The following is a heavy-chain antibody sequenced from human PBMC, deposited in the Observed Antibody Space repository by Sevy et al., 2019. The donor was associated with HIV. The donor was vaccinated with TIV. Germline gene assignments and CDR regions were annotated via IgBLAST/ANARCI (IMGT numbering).Heavy chain of an antibody. D-gene: IGHD2-15*01. CDR2: ISPSGSPI. CDR1: GFTFTNYV. Sequence: GGSLRLSCAASGFTFTNYVMNWVRQTPGKGLEWLSYISPSGSPIYYADSVKGRFTISRDNAKNSLYLQMNSLRADDTGLYYCARDLVASTLTMDVWGQGTTVTVSS. J-gene: IGHJ6*02. V-gene: IGHV3-48*03. CDR3: ARDLVASTLTMDV.